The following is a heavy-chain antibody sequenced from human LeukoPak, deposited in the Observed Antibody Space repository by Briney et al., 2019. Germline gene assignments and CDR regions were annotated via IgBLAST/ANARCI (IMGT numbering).Heavy chain of an antibody. CDR2: MNPNSGNT. J-gene: IGHJ5*02. V-gene: IGHV1-8*01. Sequence: ASVKVSYKASGYTLTSYDINWVRQATGQGLEWMGWMNPNSGNTGYAQKFQGRVTMTRNTSISTAYMELSSLRSEDTAVYYCASRIAVAGSGFDPWGQGTLVTVSS. D-gene: IGHD6-19*01. CDR3: ASRIAVAGSGFDP. CDR1: GYTLTSYD.